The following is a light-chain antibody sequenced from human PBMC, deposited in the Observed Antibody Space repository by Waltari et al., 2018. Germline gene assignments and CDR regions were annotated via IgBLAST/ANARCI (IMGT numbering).Light chain of an antibody. CDR3: QQYSNYRFT. CDR1: QSISNW. CDR2: KAS. J-gene: IGKJ2*01. Sequence: DIQMTQSPSTLSVSIGDTVTITCRASQSISNWLAWFQQKPDKTPRLLIHKASTLATGVPSRFRGAGSGTDFTLTIRGLQPDDFATYFCQQYSNYRFTFGQGTKLDVK. V-gene: IGKV1-5*03.